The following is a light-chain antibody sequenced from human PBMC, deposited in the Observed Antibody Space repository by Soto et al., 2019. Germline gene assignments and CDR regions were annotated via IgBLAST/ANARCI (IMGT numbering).Light chain of an antibody. V-gene: IGKV3-20*01. J-gene: IGKJ1*01. Sequence: EVVLTQSPGTLSLSPGERATLSCRASQSVSSTFLAWYQQRPGQAPRLLIYGASSRATGIPDRFSGSGSGADFSLTITGLEPEDSAVYYCQQYGGSPRTFGQGTKVEIK. CDR1: QSVSSTF. CDR3: QQYGGSPRT. CDR2: GAS.